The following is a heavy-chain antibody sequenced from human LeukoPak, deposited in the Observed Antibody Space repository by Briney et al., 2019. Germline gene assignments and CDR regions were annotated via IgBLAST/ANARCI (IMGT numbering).Heavy chain of an antibody. J-gene: IGHJ4*02. Sequence: KSGRSLRLSCAASGFTFDDYAMHWVRQPPGKGLEWVSGISWNSGTLAYADSVKGRFTISRDNAKNSLYLQMNSLKAEDMALYYCAKAAGSGSLRSETFDSWGQGTLVTVSS. CDR1: GFTFDDYA. CDR2: ISWNSGTL. D-gene: IGHD3-10*01. CDR3: AKAAGSGSLRSETFDS. V-gene: IGHV3-9*03.